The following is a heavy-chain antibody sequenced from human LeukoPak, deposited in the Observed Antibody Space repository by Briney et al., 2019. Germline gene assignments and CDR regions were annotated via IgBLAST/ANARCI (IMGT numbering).Heavy chain of an antibody. Sequence: GGSLRLSCAASGFTFSSYAMNWVRQAPGKGLEWVSYISSSSSTIYYADSVKGRFTISRDNAKDSLFLQMNSLRAEDTAVYYCARVFRTTWDYWGQGTLVTVSS. CDR2: ISSSSSTI. CDR3: ARVFRTTWDY. CDR1: GFTFSSYA. J-gene: IGHJ4*02. V-gene: IGHV3-48*01. D-gene: IGHD1-7*01.